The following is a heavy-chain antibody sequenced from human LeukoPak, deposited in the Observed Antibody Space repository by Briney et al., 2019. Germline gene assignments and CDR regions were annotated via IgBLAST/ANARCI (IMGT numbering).Heavy chain of an antibody. V-gene: IGHV4-61*01. CDR2: TFYSGSA. D-gene: IGHD6-6*01. J-gene: IGHJ4*02. CDR3: ARDRSVSARLFDY. Sequence: SETLSLTCTVSGGSFTSSTYYWHWIPQPPGKGLEWIAYTFYSGSANYNPSLNSRVTISVDTSKNQFSLKLSSVTAADTAVYYCARDRSVSARLFDYWGQGTLVTVSP. CDR1: GGSFTSSTYY.